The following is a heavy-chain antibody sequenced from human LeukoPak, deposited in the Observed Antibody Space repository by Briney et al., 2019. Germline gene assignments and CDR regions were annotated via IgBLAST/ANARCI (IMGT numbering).Heavy chain of an antibody. CDR2: ISAYNGNT. J-gene: IGHJ5*02. D-gene: IGHD3-9*01. CDR1: GYTFTNYG. Sequence: ASVKVSCKASGYTFTNYGISWVRQAPGQGLEWMGWISAYNGNTNYAQKFQGRVTMTTDTSTRTAYMELGSLRSDDTAVYYCARSYDILTAYYTPYWFDPWGQGTLVTVSS. V-gene: IGHV1-18*01. CDR3: ARSYDILTAYYTPYWFDP.